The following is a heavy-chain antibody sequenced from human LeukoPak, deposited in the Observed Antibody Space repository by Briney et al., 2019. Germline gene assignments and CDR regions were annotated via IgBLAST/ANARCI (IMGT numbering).Heavy chain of an antibody. CDR3: ARGYNAYSYGYDAFNI. CDR2: IHRTGSI. V-gene: IGHV4-39*07. D-gene: IGHD5-18*01. J-gene: IGHJ3*02. Sequence: SETLSLTCTVSGDSISTNNYYCGWIRQTPGKGLEWIGSIHRTGSIYYNPSLKSRVTISIDTSKNEVSLKLSSVTAADTAMYLCARGYNAYSYGYDAFNIWGQGTLVTVSS. CDR1: GDSISTNNYY.